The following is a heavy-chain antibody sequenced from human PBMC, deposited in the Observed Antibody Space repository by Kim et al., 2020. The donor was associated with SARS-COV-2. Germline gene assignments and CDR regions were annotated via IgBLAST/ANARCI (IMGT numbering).Heavy chain of an antibody. J-gene: IGHJ6*02. D-gene: IGHD3-10*01. CDR1: GHTLTELW. Sequence: ASVKVSCKVSGHTLTELWIHWVRQAPGEGLQWMGGFNPEDGETIHAQRFQGRVTITEDTSTDTAYMELSSLRSEDMAVYYCATSFSGNMWDYYSMDVWGQGTTVTVSS. V-gene: IGHV1-24*01. CDR2: FNPEDGET. CDR3: ATSFSGNMWDYYSMDV.